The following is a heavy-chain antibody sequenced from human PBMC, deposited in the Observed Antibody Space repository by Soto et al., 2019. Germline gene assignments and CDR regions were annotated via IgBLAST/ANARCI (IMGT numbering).Heavy chain of an antibody. CDR3: AKGDTIFGVIIIGYYYYGMDV. CDR2: ISAYNGNT. J-gene: IGHJ6*02. D-gene: IGHD3-3*01. CDR1: GCTLPSYG. V-gene: IGHV1-18*04. Sequence: ASVKVSCKASGCTLPSYGISWVRQAPGQGLEWMGWISAYNGNTNYAQKLQGRVTMTTDTSTSTAYMELRSLRSDDTAVYYCAKGDTIFGVIIIGYYYYGMDVWGQGTTVTVSS.